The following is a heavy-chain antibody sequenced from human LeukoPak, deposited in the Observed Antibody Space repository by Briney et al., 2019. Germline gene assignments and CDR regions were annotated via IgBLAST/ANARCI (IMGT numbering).Heavy chain of an antibody. CDR2: IKSKIDGETT. CDR1: GFTFSNAW. V-gene: IGHV3-15*01. CDR3: AGYASSGRRDAFDI. J-gene: IGHJ3*02. D-gene: IGHD3-22*01. Sequence: GGSLRLSCAGSGFTFSNAWMSWVRQAPGKGLEWVGRIKSKIDGETTDYAAPVKGRFTISRDDSKNTLYLQMSSLKTEDTAVYYCAGYASSGRRDAFDIWGQGTMVTVSS.